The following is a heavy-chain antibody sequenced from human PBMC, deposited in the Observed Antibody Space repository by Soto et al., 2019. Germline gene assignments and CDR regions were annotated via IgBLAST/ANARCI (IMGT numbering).Heavy chain of an antibody. V-gene: IGHV4-31*03. D-gene: IGHD3-3*01. CDR2: IYYSGST. CDR3: ARVAFTIFGGFNMALDAFDI. CDR1: GGSISSGGYY. J-gene: IGHJ3*02. Sequence: SETLSLTCTVSGGSISSGGYYWSWIRQHPGKGLEWIGYIYYSGSTYYNPSLKGRVTISVDRSKTQFSLKLSSVTAANSAVYYCARVAFTIFGGFNMALDAFDIWGQGTMVTVSS.